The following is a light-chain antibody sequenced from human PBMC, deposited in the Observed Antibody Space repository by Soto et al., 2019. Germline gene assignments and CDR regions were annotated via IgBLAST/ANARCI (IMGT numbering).Light chain of an antibody. CDR2: EDN. CDR3: QSYDSSNQGV. J-gene: IGLJ3*02. V-gene: IGLV6-57*03. CDR1: RGSIASNY. Sequence: NFMLTQPHSVSESPGKTVTISCTRSRGSIASNYVQWYQQRPGSAPTTVIYEDNQRPSGVPDRFSGSIDSSSNSASLTISGLKTEDEADYYCQSYDSSNQGVFCGGTKLTVL.